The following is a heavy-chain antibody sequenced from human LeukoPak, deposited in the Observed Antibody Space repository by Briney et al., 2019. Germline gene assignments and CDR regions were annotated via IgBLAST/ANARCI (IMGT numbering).Heavy chain of an antibody. J-gene: IGHJ5*02. V-gene: IGHV1-18*01. D-gene: IGHD6-13*01. CDR3: ARDVGLITATGSWFDP. Sequence: ASVKVSCKASGYTFGRYGMSWVRQAPGQGLEWMGWISVHNGKTNYAQKFQGRVILTTETSTNTAYMELRSLRSDDTAVYYCARDVGLITATGSWFDPWGQGTLVTVSS. CDR1: GYTFGRYG. CDR2: ISVHNGKT.